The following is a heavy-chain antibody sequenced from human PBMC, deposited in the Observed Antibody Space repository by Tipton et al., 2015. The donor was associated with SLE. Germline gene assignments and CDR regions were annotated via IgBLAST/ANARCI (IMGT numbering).Heavy chain of an antibody. Sequence: TLSLTCTISGGSISSYYWSWIRQPAGKGVEWIGRVYNNGAATYNPSLKSRVTLSVDRSTDQFFLNVNSVTDADTAVYYCARVREYSVSDSWFDPWGQGILVTVSS. V-gene: IGHV4-4*07. CDR3: ARVREYSVSDSWFDP. J-gene: IGHJ5*02. CDR2: VYNNGAA. D-gene: IGHD5/OR15-5a*01. CDR1: GGSISSYY.